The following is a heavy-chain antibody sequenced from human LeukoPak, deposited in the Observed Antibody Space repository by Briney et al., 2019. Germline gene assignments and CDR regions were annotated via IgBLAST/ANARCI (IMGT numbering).Heavy chain of an antibody. D-gene: IGHD3-22*01. CDR2: ISYDGSNK. CDR3: ARVREPDYYDSSDHGQSLDY. CDR1: GFTFSSYA. J-gene: IGHJ4*02. Sequence: GGSLRLSCAASGFTFSSYAMHWVRQAPGKGLEWVAVISYDGSNKYYADSVKGRFTISRDNSKNTLYLQMNSLRAEDTAVYYCARVREPDYYDSSDHGQSLDYWGQGTLVTVSS. V-gene: IGHV3-30-3*01.